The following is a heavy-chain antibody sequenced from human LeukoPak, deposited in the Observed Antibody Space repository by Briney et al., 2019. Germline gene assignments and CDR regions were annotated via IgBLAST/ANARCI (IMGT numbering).Heavy chain of an antibody. J-gene: IGHJ4*02. CDR3: ARDITGTTSFDY. CDR1: GFTSNTYT. V-gene: IGHV3-21*01. CDR2: ITSGSHYI. Sequence: GGSLRLSCAASGFTSNTYTMTWVRQAPGKGPEWVSSITSGSHYIYYADSVKGRFTISRDNAKNSLYLQMNSLRAEDTAVYYCARDITGTTSFDYWGQGTLVTVSS. D-gene: IGHD1-20*01.